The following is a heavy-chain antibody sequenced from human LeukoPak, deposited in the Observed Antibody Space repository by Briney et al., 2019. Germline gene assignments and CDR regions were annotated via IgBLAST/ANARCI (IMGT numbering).Heavy chain of an antibody. CDR1: GFTVSSNY. Sequence: GGSLRLSCAASGFTVSSNYMSWVRQAPVKGLEWVSVIFSGGNTYYADSVKGRFTISRDNSKNTLYLQMNSLRAEDTAVYYCAKASYGPDSRHYHMDVWGKGTTVTISS. V-gene: IGHV3-53*01. CDR2: IFSGGNT. CDR3: AKASYGPDSRHYHMDV. J-gene: IGHJ6*03. D-gene: IGHD1-14*01.